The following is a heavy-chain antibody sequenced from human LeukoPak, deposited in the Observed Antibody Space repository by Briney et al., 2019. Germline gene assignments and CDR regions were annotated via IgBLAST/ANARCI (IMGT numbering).Heavy chain of an antibody. V-gene: IGHV4-30-4*01. Sequence: PSETLSLTCTVSGGSISSGDYYWSWIRQPPGKGLEWIGYIYYSGSTYYNPSLKSRVTISVDTSKNQFSLKLSSVTAADTAVYYCASGFSFGSELLPYYFDYWGQGTLVTVSS. CDR2: IYYSGST. D-gene: IGHD3-10*01. J-gene: IGHJ4*02. CDR1: GGSISSGDYY. CDR3: ASGFSFGSELLPYYFDY.